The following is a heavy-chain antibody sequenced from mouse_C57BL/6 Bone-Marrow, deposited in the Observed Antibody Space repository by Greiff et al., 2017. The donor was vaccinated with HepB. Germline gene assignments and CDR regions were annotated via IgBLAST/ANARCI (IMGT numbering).Heavy chain of an antibody. V-gene: IGHV1-80*01. CDR2: NFPGDGET. CDR1: GYAFSGYW. D-gene: IGHD2-12*01. Sequence: QVQLQQSGAELVKPGASVKISGKASGYAFSGYWMNWVRQRPGKGLEGLGQNFPGDGETNSNGKFKGKATLTADKSSSTAYMQLSSLTSEDSAVYFCARSDYYRDWFAYWGQGTLVTVSA. J-gene: IGHJ3*01. CDR3: ARSDYYRDWFAY.